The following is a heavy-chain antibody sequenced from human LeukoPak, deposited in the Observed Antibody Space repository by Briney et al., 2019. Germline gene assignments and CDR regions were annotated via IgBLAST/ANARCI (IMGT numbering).Heavy chain of an antibody. CDR3: ARGSHYSSSSDDAFDI. CDR2: IYYSGST. V-gene: IGHV4-30-4*08. J-gene: IGHJ3*02. CDR1: GDSISSGVHY. D-gene: IGHD6-6*01. Sequence: SETLSLTCTVSGDSISSGVHYWSWIRQPPGKGLEWIGYIYYSGSTYYNPSLKSRVAISVDTSSNQFSLKLRSVTAADTAVYYCARGSHYSSSSDDAFDIWGQGTMVTVSS.